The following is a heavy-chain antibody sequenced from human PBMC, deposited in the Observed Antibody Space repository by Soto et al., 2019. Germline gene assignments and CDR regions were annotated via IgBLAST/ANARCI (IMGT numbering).Heavy chain of an antibody. Sequence: QHPGKGLEWIGYIYYSGSTYYNPSLKSRVTISVDTSKNQFSLKLSSVTAADTAVYYCFFFPTEDGIRDVRSVSAFLLNRSSDL. CDR3: FFFPTEDGIRDVRSVSAFLLNRSSDL. J-gene: IGHJ2*01. V-gene: IGHV4-31*02. D-gene: IGHD3-10*02. CDR2: IYYSGST.